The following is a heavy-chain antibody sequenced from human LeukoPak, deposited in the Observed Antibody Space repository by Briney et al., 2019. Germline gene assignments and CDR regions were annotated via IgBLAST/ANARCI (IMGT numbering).Heavy chain of an antibody. CDR2: ISYSGGST. Sequence: GGSLRLSCAASGFTFSSHAMSWVRQAPGKGLEWVSAISYSGGSTYYADSVKGRLTISRDNSKNTLYLQMNSLRAEDTAVYYCAKLDDIVVVPAATFDYWGQGTLVTVSS. J-gene: IGHJ4*02. D-gene: IGHD2-2*01. CDR3: AKLDDIVVVPAATFDY. V-gene: IGHV3-23*01. CDR1: GFTFSSHA.